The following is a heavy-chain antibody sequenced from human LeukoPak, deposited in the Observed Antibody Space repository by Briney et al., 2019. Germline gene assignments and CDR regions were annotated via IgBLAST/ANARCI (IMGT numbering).Heavy chain of an antibody. Sequence: SETLSLTCTVSGGSISSSSYYWGWIRQPPGKGLEWIGSIYYSGSTYYSPSLKSRVTISVDTSKNQFSLKLSSVTAADTAVYYCAGLGYCSSTSCYVAGNAFDIWGQGTMVTVSS. J-gene: IGHJ3*02. V-gene: IGHV4-39*01. CDR1: GGSISSSSYY. CDR2: IYYSGST. D-gene: IGHD2-2*01. CDR3: AGLGYCSSTSCYVAGNAFDI.